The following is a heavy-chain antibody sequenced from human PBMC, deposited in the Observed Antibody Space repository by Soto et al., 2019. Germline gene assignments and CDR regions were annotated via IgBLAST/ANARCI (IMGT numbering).Heavy chain of an antibody. V-gene: IGHV1-18*01. CDR2: ISAYNGNT. CDR3: ARADHGAGSDRSRYYGMAV. Sequence: VKGSCTASGYTFTSYGISWVRQAPGQGLEWMGWISAYNGNTNYAQKLQGRVTMTTDTSTSTAYMELRSLRSDDTAVYYCARADHGAGSDRSRYYGMAVWGQGTTVTVYS. J-gene: IGHJ6*02. D-gene: IGHD3-10*01. CDR1: GYTFTSYG.